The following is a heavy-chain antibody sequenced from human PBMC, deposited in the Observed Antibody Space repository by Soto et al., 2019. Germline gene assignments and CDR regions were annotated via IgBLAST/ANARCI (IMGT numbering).Heavy chain of an antibody. Sequence: PSETLSLTSAVSGGSIRSGGYSWSWIRQPPGKSLEWIGYIYHSGSIYYNPSLKSRVTISVDRSKNQFSLKLSSVTAADTAVYYCATIFKYYYGMDVWGQGTTVTVSS. CDR3: ATIFKYYYGMDV. CDR2: IYHSGSI. D-gene: IGHD3-3*01. V-gene: IGHV4-30-2*01. J-gene: IGHJ6*02. CDR1: GGSIRSGGYS.